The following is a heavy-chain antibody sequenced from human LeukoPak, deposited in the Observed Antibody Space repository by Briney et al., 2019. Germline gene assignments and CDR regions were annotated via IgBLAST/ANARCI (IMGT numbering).Heavy chain of an antibody. CDR3: ARPYYYDSRIDP. Sequence: SQTLSLTCTVSGGSISSGDYYWSWIREHPGKGLEWIGYTYYSGSTYYNPSLKSRATISVDTSKNQFSLKLTSVTAADTAVYYCARPYYYDSRIDPWGQGTLVTVSS. CDR1: GGSISSGDYY. D-gene: IGHD3-22*01. V-gene: IGHV4-30-4*01. CDR2: TYYSGST. J-gene: IGHJ5*02.